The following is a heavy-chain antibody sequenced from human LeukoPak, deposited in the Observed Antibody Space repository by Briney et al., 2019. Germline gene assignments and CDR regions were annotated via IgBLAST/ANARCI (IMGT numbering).Heavy chain of an antibody. CDR3: ARAAPCSSTSCPFGY. J-gene: IGHJ4*02. V-gene: IGHV1-69*02. Sequence: SVKVSCKASGGTFSSYTISWVRQAPGQGLEWMGRIIPILGIANYAQKFQGRVTITADKSTSTAYMELSSLRSEDTAVYYCARAAPCSSTSCPFGYWGQGTLVTVSS. CDR2: IIPILGIA. CDR1: GGTFSSYT. D-gene: IGHD2-2*01.